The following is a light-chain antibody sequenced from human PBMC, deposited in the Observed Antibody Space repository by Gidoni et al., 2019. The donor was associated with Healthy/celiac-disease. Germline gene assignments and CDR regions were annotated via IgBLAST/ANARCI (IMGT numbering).Light chain of an antibody. J-gene: IGKJ2*01. V-gene: IGKV3-11*01. Sequence: TVSTHVAATLSLSQGERATLSCRASQNVSSYLAWYQQKPGQAPRLLIYDASNRPTGIPARFSGSGSGTDFTPTISSLQPEDFAVYYCQQRSNCPPATFGQGTKLEIK. CDR1: QNVSSY. CDR2: DAS. CDR3: QQRSNCPPAT.